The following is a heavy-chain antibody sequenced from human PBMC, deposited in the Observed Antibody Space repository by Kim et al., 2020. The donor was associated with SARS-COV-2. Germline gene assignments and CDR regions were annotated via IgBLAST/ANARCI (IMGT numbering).Heavy chain of an antibody. J-gene: IGHJ6*02. D-gene: IGHD2-2*01. CDR1: GFTFSSYW. CDR3: ARGGVLPAHDPYYYYYYGMDV. Sequence: GGSLRLSCAASGFTFSSYWMSWVRQAPGKGLEWVANIKQDGSEKYYVDSVKGRFTISRDNAKNSLYLQMNSLRAEDTAVYYCARGGVLPAHDPYYYYYYGMDVWGQGTTVTVSS. V-gene: IGHV3-7*01. CDR2: IKQDGSEK.